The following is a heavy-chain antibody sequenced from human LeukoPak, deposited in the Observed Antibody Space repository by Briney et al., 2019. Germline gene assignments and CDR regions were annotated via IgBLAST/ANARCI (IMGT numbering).Heavy chain of an antibody. Sequence: ASVKVSCKASGYTFTGYYMHWVRQAPGQGLEWMGWINPKTGVTNFAQKFRGRVSMTRDTSISTAYMGLSRLRSDDTAVYYCARVRYGSGIYYYYYMDVWGKGTTVTVSS. CDR2: INPKTGVT. CDR1: GYTFTGYY. J-gene: IGHJ6*03. V-gene: IGHV1-2*02. CDR3: ARVRYGSGIYYYYYMDV. D-gene: IGHD3-10*01.